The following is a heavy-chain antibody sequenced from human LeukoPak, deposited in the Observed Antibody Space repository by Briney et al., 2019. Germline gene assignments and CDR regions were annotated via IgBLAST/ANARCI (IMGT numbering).Heavy chain of an antibody. CDR1: GGSISSYY. CDR3: ARLQSLEWFDFDY. D-gene: IGHD3-3*01. Sequence: SETLSLTCTVSGGSISSYYWGWIRQPPGKGLEWIGSIYYSGSTYYNPSLKSRVTISVDTSKNQFSLKLSSVTAADTAVYYCARLQSLEWFDFDYWGQGTLVTVSS. CDR2: IYYSGST. V-gene: IGHV4-39*01. J-gene: IGHJ4*02.